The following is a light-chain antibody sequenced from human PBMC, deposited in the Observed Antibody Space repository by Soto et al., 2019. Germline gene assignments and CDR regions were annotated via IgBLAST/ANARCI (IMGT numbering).Light chain of an antibody. CDR3: QQYNSYSQT. J-gene: IGKJ1*01. CDR2: DAS. V-gene: IGKV1-5*01. Sequence: DIQMTQSPSTLSASVGDRVTITCRASRGISSWLAWYQQKPGKAPKLLIYDASSLESGVPSRFSGSGSGTEFTLTISSLQPDDFATYYCQQYNSYSQTFGQGTKVDIK. CDR1: RGISSW.